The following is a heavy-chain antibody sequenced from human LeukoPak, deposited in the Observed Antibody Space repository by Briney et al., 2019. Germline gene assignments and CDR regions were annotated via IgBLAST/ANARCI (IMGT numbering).Heavy chain of an antibody. Sequence: SVKVSCKASGGTFSSYAISWVRQAPGQGLEWMGGIIPIFGTANYAQKFQGRVTITTDESTSTAYMELSSLRSEDTAVYYCARENVEMATIFFDYWGQGTLATVSS. D-gene: IGHD5-24*01. CDR2: IIPIFGTA. V-gene: IGHV1-69*05. J-gene: IGHJ4*02. CDR3: ARENVEMATIFFDY. CDR1: GGTFSSYA.